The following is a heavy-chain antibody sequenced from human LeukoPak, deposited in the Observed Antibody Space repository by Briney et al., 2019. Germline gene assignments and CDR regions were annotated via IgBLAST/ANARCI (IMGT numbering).Heavy chain of an antibody. Sequence: VSVKVSCKASGYTFTSYYMHWVRQAPGQGLEWMGIINPGGGSTSYAQKFQGRVTMTRDMSTSTVYMELSSLRSEDTAVYYCARGGGSYGLNPHYYYYMDVWGKGTTVTVSS. V-gene: IGHV1-46*01. CDR1: GYTFTSYY. D-gene: IGHD5-18*01. CDR2: INPGGGST. J-gene: IGHJ6*03. CDR3: ARGGGSYGLNPHYYYYMDV.